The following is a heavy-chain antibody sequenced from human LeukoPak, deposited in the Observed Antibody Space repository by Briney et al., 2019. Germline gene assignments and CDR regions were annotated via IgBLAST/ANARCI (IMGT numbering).Heavy chain of an antibody. CDR2: IKSDGSNS. CDR3: VRVGGRSWIGGDC. V-gene: IGHV3-74*01. J-gene: IGHJ4*02. CDR1: GFTFSTYW. D-gene: IGHD3-10*01. Sequence: GGSLRLSCAASGFTFSTYWMHWVRQAPGTGLVWVSRIKSDGSNSNYADCVKGRFTISRDNAKNTLYLQMNRLRAEDTAVYHCVRVGGRSWIGGDCWGQGTLVTVSS.